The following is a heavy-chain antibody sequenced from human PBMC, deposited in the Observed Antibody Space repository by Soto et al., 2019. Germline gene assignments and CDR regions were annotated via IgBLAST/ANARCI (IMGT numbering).Heavy chain of an antibody. V-gene: IGHV3-23*01. CDR2: ISGSGGDT. CDR1: GFTFSSYA. Sequence: EVQLLESGGGLVQPGGSLRLSCAASGFTFSSYAMSWVRQAPGKGLEWVSGISGSGGDTNYADSVKGRFTISRDNSKNTLYLQMSSLRAEDTAVYYCAKDYYGSGGGNYFNYWGQGTLVTVSS. J-gene: IGHJ4*02. D-gene: IGHD3-10*01. CDR3: AKDYYGSGGGNYFNY.